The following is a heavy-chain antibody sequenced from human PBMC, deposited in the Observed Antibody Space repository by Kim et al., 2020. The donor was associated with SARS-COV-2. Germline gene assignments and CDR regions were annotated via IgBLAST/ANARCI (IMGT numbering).Heavy chain of an antibody. V-gene: IGHV4-39*01. J-gene: IGHJ4*02. CDR2: IYYSGST. CDR1: GGSISSSSYY. D-gene: IGHD3-16*02. Sequence: SETLSLTCTVSGGSISSSSYYWGWIRQPPGKGLEWIGSIYYSGSTYYNPSLKSRVTISVDTSKNQFSLKLSSVTAADTVVYYCARHGDYDYVWGSQRYTLDYWGQGTLVTVSS. CDR3: ARHGDYDYVWGSQRYTLDY.